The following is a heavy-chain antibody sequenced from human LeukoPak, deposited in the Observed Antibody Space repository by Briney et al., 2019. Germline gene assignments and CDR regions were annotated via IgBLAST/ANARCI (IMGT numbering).Heavy chain of an antibody. D-gene: IGHD3-22*01. CDR1: GGSISSSSYY. J-gene: IGHJ2*01. CDR3: ATVVTPYWYFDL. Sequence: SETLSLTCTVSGGSISSSSYYWGWIRQPPGKGLEWIGSIYYSGSTYYNPSLKSRVTISVDTSKNQFSLKLSSVTAADTAVYYCATVVTPYWYFDLWGRGTLVTVSS. V-gene: IGHV4-39*01. CDR2: IYYSGST.